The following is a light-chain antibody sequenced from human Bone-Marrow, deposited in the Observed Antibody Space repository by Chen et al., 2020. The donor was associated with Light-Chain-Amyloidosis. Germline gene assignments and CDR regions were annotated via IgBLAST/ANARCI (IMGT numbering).Light chain of an antibody. CDR3: QSADSSGTYEVI. J-gene: IGLJ2*01. V-gene: IGLV3-25*03. CDR2: RDT. CDR1: DLPTKY. Sequence: SYELTQPPSVSMSPGQTARITCSGDDLPTKYAYWYQQKPGQAPVLVIHRDTERRSGISERFTGSSSGTTATLTISGVQAEDEADYHGQSADSSGTYEVIFGGGTNLTVL.